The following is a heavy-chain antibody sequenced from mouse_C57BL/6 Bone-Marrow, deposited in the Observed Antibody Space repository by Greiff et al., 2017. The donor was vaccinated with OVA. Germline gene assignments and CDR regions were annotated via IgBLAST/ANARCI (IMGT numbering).Heavy chain of an antibody. V-gene: IGHV1-18*01. D-gene: IGHD2-5*01. CDR3: ARGSKPYFDY. CDR2: INPNNGGT. J-gene: IGHJ2*01. CDR1: GYTFTDYN. Sequence: EVQLQQSGPELVKPGASVKIPCKASGYTFTDYNMDWVKQSHGKSLEWIGDINPNNGGTIYNQKFKGKATLTVDKSSSTAYMELRSLTSEDTAVYYCARGSKPYFDYWGQGTTLTVSS.